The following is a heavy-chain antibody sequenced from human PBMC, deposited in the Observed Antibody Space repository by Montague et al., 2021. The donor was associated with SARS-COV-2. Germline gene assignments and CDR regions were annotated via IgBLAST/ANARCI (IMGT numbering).Heavy chain of an antibody. CDR2: ISYDGSNK. J-gene: IGHJ4*02. CDR1: GFTFSSYA. CDR3: ANVLDSYGFYFDY. D-gene: IGHD5-18*01. Sequence: SLRLSRAASGFTFSSYAMHWVRQAPGKGLEWVAVISYDGSNKYYADSVKGRFTISRDNSKNTLYLQMNSLRAEDTAVYYCANVLDSYGFYFDYWGQGTLVTVSS. V-gene: IGHV3-30*18.